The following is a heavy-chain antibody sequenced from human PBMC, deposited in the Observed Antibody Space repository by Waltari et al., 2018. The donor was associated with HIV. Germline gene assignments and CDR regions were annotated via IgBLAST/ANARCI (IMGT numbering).Heavy chain of an antibody. V-gene: IGHV3-33*01. Sequence: QVQLVESGGGVVQPGKSLRLPCAESGFTFSSYAMHWVRQAQGKGGGGVAFIVHDATNQIYARTVQCRFTISRDNSKNTFYLQMNSLRAEDTALYYCARDSPAFSMGTEELDYWGQGTLVTVSS. CDR3: ARDSPAFSMGTEELDY. CDR2: IVHDATNQ. CDR1: GFTFSSYA. D-gene: IGHD3-10*01. J-gene: IGHJ4*02.